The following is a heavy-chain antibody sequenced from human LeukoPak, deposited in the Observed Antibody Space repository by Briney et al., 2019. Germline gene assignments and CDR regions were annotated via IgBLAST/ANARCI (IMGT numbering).Heavy chain of an antibody. V-gene: IGHV1-69*05. D-gene: IGHD2-15*01. CDR1: GGTFSSYA. CDR2: IIPIFGTA. J-gene: IGHJ4*02. CDR3: ARHYVYCSGGSCSFDY. Sequence: SVRVSCKASGGTFSSYAISWVRQAPGQGLEWMGRIIPIFGTANYAQKFQGRVTITTDESTSTAYMELSSLRSEDTAVYYCARHYVYCSGGSCSFDYWGQGTLVTVSS.